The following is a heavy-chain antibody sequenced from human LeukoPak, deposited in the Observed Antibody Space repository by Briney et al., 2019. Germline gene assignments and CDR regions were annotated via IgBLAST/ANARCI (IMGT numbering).Heavy chain of an antibody. Sequence: HAGGSLRLSCAASGFAFSSFGMHWVRQAPGKGLEWVAVIWYDGTNKYYADSVKGRFTISRDNSKNTLYLQMNSLRAEGTAVYYCARATVTRWFDPWGQGTLVTVSS. CDR1: GFAFSSFG. CDR3: ARATVTRWFDP. J-gene: IGHJ5*02. V-gene: IGHV3-33*01. D-gene: IGHD4-17*01. CDR2: IWYDGTNK.